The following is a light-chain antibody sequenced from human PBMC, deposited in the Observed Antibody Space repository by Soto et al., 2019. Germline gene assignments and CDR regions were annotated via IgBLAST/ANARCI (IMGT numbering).Light chain of an antibody. J-gene: IGKJ5*01. V-gene: IGKV3-11*01. CDR2: DAS. CDR1: QSVSIY. Sequence: EIVWAQSPATLSLSPGERATLSCRASQSVSIYLAWYQQKPGQAPRLLIYDASNRATGIPARFSGSGSGTDFTLTISSLEPEDFAVYYCQQRNNWPPITFGQGTRLEIK. CDR3: QQRNNWPPIT.